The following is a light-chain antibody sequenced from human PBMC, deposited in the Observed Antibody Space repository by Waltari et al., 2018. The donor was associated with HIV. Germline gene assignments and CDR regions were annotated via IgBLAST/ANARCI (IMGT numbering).Light chain of an antibody. CDR1: TGSIASNY. CDR3: QSYDISSGV. CDR2: EDS. V-gene: IGLV6-57*01. J-gene: IGLJ2*01. Sequence: FMLTQPHSVSELPWKTVTLSCTRTTGSIASNYVQRYQQRPGSSPTTVMCEDSESPSGAPDRFSGSSHSSSNSASLTMSSLKTEEDDDYDSQSYDISSGVFGGGTKLTVL.